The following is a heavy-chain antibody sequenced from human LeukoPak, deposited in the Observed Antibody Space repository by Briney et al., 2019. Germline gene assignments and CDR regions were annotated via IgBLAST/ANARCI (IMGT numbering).Heavy chain of an antibody. J-gene: IGHJ5*02. CDR1: SGSISSGSSY. CDR2: IYTSGNT. Sequence: SQTLSLTCTVSSGSISSGSSYWSWIRQPAGKGLEWMGRIYTSGNTNYKPSLQSRVTISVDTAKNQFSLKLSSVTAADTAVYYCTRGDNTWGQGTLVTVSS. D-gene: IGHD2/OR15-2a*01. CDR3: TRGDNT. V-gene: IGHV4-61*02.